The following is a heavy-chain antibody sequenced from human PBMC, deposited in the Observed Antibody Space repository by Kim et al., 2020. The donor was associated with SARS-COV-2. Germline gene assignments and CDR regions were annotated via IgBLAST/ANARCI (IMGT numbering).Heavy chain of an antibody. V-gene: IGHV3-49*03. D-gene: IGHD3-22*01. J-gene: IGHJ6*02. CDR3: TRAPPGDSSGYYYFYYYYGIDV. CDR1: GFTFGDYA. CDR2: IRSKAYGGTT. Sequence: GGSLRLSCTASGFTFGDYAMSWFRQAPGKGLEWVGFIRSKAYGGTTEYAASVKGRFTISRDDSKSIAYLQMNSLKTEDTAVYYCTRAPPGDSSGYYYFYYYYGIDVWGQGTTVTVSS.